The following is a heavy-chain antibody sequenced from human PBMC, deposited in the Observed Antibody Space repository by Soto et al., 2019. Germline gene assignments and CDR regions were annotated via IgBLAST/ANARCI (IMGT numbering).Heavy chain of an antibody. Sequence: SETLSLTCAVYGGSSSGYYWSWIRQPPGKGLEWIGEINHSGSTNYNPSLKSRVTISVDTSKNQFSLKLSSVTAADTAVYYCARAGTGRSLEWYVFDYWGQGTLVTVSS. V-gene: IGHV4-34*01. D-gene: IGHD3-3*01. CDR3: ARAGTGRSLEWYVFDY. J-gene: IGHJ4*02. CDR2: INHSGST. CDR1: GGSSSGYY.